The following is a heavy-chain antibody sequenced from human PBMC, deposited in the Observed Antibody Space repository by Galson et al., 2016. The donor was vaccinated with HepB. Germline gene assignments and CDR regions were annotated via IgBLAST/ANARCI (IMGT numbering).Heavy chain of an antibody. CDR3: AREGYSSGHCGAFDI. D-gene: IGHD6-19*01. CDR2: INAIGDFT. V-gene: IGHV3-23*01. J-gene: IGHJ3*02. Sequence: SLRLSCAASGLTFDNYPMTWVRQAPGKGLEWVSTINAIGDFTHYADSVKGRFSISRDNSKNTLYLQMNSLSPDDTALYLCAREGYSSGHCGAFDIWGRGTVVAVSS. CDR1: GLTFDNYP.